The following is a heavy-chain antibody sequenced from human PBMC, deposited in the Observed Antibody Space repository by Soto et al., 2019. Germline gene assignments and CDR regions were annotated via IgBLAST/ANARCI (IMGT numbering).Heavy chain of an antibody. Sequence: GESLKISCKGSGYSFTSYWIGWVRQMPGKGLEWMGIIYPGDSDTRYSPSFQGQVTISADKSISTAYLQWSSLKASDTAMYYCAGQDSSGCDPYYFDYWRQGSLVAGSS. D-gene: IGHD6-19*01. CDR1: GYSFTSYW. J-gene: IGHJ4*02. CDR2: IYPGDSDT. V-gene: IGHV5-51*01. CDR3: AGQDSSGCDPYYFDY.